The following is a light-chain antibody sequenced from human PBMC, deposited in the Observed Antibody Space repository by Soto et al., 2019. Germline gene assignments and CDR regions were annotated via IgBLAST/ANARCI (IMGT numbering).Light chain of an antibody. V-gene: IGKV1-39*01. CDR2: AAS. Sequence: DIQMTQSPSSLSASVGDRVTITCRASQSISNYLNWYQQKPGKAPKLLIYAASTLQGGVPSRFSGSGSGTDFTLTISSLQPEDFATYYCQQSYSTLFTFGPGTIVDIK. CDR1: QSISNY. CDR3: QQSYSTLFT. J-gene: IGKJ3*01.